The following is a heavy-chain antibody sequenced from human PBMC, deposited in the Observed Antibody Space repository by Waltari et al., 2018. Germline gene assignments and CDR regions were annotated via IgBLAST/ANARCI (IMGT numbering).Heavy chain of an antibody. Sequence: QVQLQESGPGLVKPSGTLSLTCTVSGGSVGSGSYYWSWIRQPPGKGLEWIGYIYYSGSTNYNPSLKSRVTISVDTSKNQFSLKLSSVTAADTAVYYCARGEVGATRFDYWGQGTLVTVSS. V-gene: IGHV4-61*01. CDR1: GGSVGSGSYY. CDR2: IYYSGST. J-gene: IGHJ4*02. D-gene: IGHD1-26*01. CDR3: ARGEVGATRFDY.